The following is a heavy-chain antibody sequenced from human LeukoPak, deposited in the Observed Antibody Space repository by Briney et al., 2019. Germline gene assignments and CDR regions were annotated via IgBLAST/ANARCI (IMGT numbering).Heavy chain of an antibody. Sequence: GGSLRLSCAASGFTFSSYAMGWVRQAPGKGLEWVSAISGSGGSTYYADSVKGRFTVSRDTSKNTLYLQMNSLRAEDTAVYYCAKDRTVTHRPYGMDVWGQGTTVTVSS. D-gene: IGHD4-17*01. V-gene: IGHV3-23*01. CDR1: GFTFSSYA. J-gene: IGHJ6*02. CDR3: AKDRTVTHRPYGMDV. CDR2: ISGSGGST.